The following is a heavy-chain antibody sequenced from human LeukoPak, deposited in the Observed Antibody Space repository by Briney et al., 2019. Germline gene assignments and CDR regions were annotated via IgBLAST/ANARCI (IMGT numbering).Heavy chain of an antibody. Sequence: PGGSLRLSCAASGFTFSSYAMSWVRQAPGKGLEWVSAISGSGGSTYYADSVKGRFAISRDNSKNTLYLQMNSLRAEDTAVYYCANSANPLGGATDYWGQGTLVTVSS. V-gene: IGHV3-23*01. CDR2: ISGSGGST. D-gene: IGHD3-16*01. CDR3: ANSANPLGGATDY. CDR1: GFTFSSYA. J-gene: IGHJ4*02.